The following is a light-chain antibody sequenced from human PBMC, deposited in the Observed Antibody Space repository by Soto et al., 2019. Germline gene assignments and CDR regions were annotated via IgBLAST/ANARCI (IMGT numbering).Light chain of an antibody. CDR1: QGVTTN. CDR2: DVS. J-gene: IGKJ5*01. CDR3: QHYDILPIP. Sequence: VIATSPAIVGRRISARTTLSSRACQGVTTNLAWYQQKSGQAPRLLIYDVSIRATGVPARFSATGSETDFTLTISCLQAEDFAVYCCQHYDILPIPFGQGGRLDI. V-gene: IGKV3-15*01.